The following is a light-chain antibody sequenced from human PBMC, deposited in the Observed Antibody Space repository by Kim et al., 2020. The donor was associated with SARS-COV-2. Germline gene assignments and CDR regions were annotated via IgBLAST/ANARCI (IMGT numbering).Light chain of an antibody. Sequence: IVLSQSPVILSSSPGETATLSCRASQSVSNLAWYQQKPGQAPKRVMYGTSRRAAGTPVRFSGSGSGTDFTLTISRLGPEDFAIYHGQQYTRSRYTFGQGTKLVIK. CDR3: QQYTRSRYT. J-gene: IGKJ2*01. CDR2: GTS. V-gene: IGKV3-20*01. CDR1: QSVSN.